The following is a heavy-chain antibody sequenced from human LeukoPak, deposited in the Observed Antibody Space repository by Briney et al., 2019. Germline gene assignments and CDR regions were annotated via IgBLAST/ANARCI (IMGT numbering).Heavy chain of an antibody. CDR1: GYSISSGYY. J-gene: IGHJ4*02. Sequence: SETLSLTCTVSGYSISSGYYWGWIRQPPGKGLEWIGSIYHSGSTYYNPSLKSRVTISVDTSKNQFSLKLSSVTAADTAVYYCAGGGELLCFGGLFVFDYGGQEPRVTVPS. CDR3: AGGGELLCFGGLFVFDY. V-gene: IGHV4-38-2*02. CDR2: IYHSGST. D-gene: IGHD3-10*01.